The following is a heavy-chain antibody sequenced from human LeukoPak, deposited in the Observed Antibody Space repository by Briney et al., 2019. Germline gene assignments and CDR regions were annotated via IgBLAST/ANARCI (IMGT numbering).Heavy chain of an antibody. D-gene: IGHD3-10*01. Sequence: GGSLRLSCVASGFTFTYYALAWVRQAPGKGPEWVSRISAGGGTTYYADSVKDRFTISRENSKNTVYLQMSSLRAEDTARYYCARISFGDLGGYYFDSWGQGNLVTVSS. V-gene: IGHV3-23*01. CDR1: GFTFTYYA. J-gene: IGHJ4*02. CDR2: ISAGGGTT. CDR3: ARISFGDLGGYYFDS.